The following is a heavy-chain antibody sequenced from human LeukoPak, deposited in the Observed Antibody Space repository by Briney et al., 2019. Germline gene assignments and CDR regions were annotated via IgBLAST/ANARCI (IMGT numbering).Heavy chain of an antibody. CDR3: AREIVGAREFDY. V-gene: IGHV3-74*01. Sequence: GGSLRLSCAASGFTFSSNWMHWVRQAPGKGLVWVSRINSDGSATNYADSVKGRFTISRDNAKNTLYLQMNSLRAEDTAVYYCAREIVGAREFDYWAREPWSPSPQ. D-gene: IGHD1-26*01. CDR1: GFTFSSNW. CDR2: INSDGSAT. J-gene: IGHJ4*02.